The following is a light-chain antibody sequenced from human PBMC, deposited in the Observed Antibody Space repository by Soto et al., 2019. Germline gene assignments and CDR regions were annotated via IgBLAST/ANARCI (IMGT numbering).Light chain of an antibody. V-gene: IGLV1-44*01. Sequence: QSVVTQPPSASGTPGQRVTISCSGSSSNIGNNNVNWYQQLPGTAPKLLIYSNNQRPSGVPARFSGSKSGTSASLAISGLQSEDEADYYCAAWDDSLNGYVFGTGTKVTVL. CDR2: SNN. J-gene: IGLJ1*01. CDR1: SSNIGNNN. CDR3: AAWDDSLNGYV.